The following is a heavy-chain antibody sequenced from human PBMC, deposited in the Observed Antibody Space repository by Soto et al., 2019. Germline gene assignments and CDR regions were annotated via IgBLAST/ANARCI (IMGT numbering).Heavy chain of an antibody. V-gene: IGHV5-10-1*01. CDR3: ARHGIVVVPAAGTDV. Sequence: GESLKISCKGSGYSFTSYWISWVRQMPGKGLEWMGRIDPSDSYTNYSPSFQGHVTISADKSISTAYLQWSSLKASDTAMYYCARHGIVVVPAAGTDVWGQGTTVTVSS. D-gene: IGHD2-2*01. CDR2: IDPSDSYT. CDR1: GYSFTSYW. J-gene: IGHJ6*02.